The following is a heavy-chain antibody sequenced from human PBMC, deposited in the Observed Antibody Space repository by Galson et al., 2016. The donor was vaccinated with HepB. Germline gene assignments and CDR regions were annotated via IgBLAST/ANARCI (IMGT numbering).Heavy chain of an antibody. J-gene: IGHJ4*02. D-gene: IGHD6-19*01. CDR2: ISISGDNR. CDR3: AKRETIPVTGTVDY. V-gene: IGHV3-23*01. Sequence: SLRLSCAVSGFTFSSHAMSWVRQAPGKGLEWVSSISISGDNRNYADSVKGRFTISRDNSKNTLYLQMSSLRAEDTAVYYCAKRETIPVTGTVDYWGQGTLVIVSS. CDR1: GFTFSSHA.